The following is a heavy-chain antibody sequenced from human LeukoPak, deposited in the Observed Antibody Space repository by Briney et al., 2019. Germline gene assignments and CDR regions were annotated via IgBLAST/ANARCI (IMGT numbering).Heavy chain of an antibody. CDR1: GGSFSGYY. CDR3: ARDYRAMGASYAFDI. V-gene: IGHV4-4*07. D-gene: IGHD5-18*01. CDR2: IYTSGST. J-gene: IGHJ3*02. Sequence: SETLSLTCAVYGGSFSGYYWSWIRQPAGKGLEWIGRIYTSGSTNYNPSLKSRVTISVDTSKNQFSLKLSSVTAADTAVYYCARDYRAMGASYAFDIWGQGTMVTVSS.